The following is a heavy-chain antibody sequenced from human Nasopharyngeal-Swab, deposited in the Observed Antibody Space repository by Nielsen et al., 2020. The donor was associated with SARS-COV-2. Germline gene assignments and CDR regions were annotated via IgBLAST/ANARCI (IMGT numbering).Heavy chain of an antibody. V-gene: IGHV1-69*04. J-gene: IGHJ6*02. CDR3: ARDPTSVAGTGDYYYGMDV. D-gene: IGHD6-19*01. CDR2: IIPNLGIA. CDR1: GGTFSSYA. Sequence: SVKVSCKASGGTFSSYAIIWLRQPPAHGLEWMGRIIPNLGIANYAQKFQGRVTITADKSTSTAYMELSSLRSEDTAVYYCARDPTSVAGTGDYYYGMDVWGQGTTVTVSS.